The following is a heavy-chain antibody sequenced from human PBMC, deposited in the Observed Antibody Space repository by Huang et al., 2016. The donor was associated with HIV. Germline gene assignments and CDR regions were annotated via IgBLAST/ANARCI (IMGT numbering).Heavy chain of an antibody. Sequence: QVQLVQSGGEVKQPGASVRVSCKASGYDFGSYGMSWVRQAPGKGREWLGGSGRDSRDTRTAQKFQGRVTMTTDRSATTTYMELRSLRYDDTAVYYCARDTYYTDIWKRNDASFLWGQGTMITVYS. D-gene: IGHD3-22*01. CDR1: GYDFGSYG. J-gene: IGHJ3*01. CDR3: ARDTYYTDIWKRNDASFL. V-gene: IGHV1-18*01. CDR2: SGRDSRDT.